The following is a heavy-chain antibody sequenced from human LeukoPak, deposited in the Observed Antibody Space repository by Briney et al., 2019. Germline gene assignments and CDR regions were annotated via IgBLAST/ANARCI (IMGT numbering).Heavy chain of an antibody. CDR1: GFTFSNYA. CDR3: AKRDRPCSGDCSAPYYFDY. D-gene: IGHD2-21*02. CDR2: VSSSGVNT. Sequence: PGGSLRLSCAASGFTFSNYAMSWVRQAPGKGLEWVSSVSSSGVNTYYADSVKGRFTISRDNSRNTVYLQMNSLRVEDTATYYCAKRDRPCSGDCSAPYYFDYWGQGTLVTVSS. J-gene: IGHJ4*02. V-gene: IGHV3-23*01.